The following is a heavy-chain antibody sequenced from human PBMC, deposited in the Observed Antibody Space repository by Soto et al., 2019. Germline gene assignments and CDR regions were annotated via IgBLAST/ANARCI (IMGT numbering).Heavy chain of an antibody. CDR2: IYYSGST. D-gene: IGHD2-21*01. Sequence: TSETMSLTCTVSGGSISSGGYYWSWIRQHPGKGLEWIGYIYYSGSTYYKPSLKSRVTISVDTSKNQFSLKLSSVTAADTAVYYCAREGENSWFDPWGQGTLVTVSS. CDR3: AREGENSWFDP. J-gene: IGHJ5*02. CDR1: GGSISSGGYY. V-gene: IGHV4-31*03.